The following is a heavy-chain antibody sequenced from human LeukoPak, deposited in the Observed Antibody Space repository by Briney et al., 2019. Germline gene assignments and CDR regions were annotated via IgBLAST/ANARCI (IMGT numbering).Heavy chain of an antibody. CDR3: AREDGSRLNYYFDY. D-gene: IGHD2-21*02. CDR1: GFTFSSYG. V-gene: IGHV3-33*01. CDR2: IWYDGSNK. Sequence: GGSLRLSCAASGFTFSSYGMHWVRQAPGKGLEGVAVIWYDGSNKYYADSVKGRFTISRDNSKNTLYLQMNSLRAEDTAVYYCAREDGSRLNYYFDYWGQGTLVTVSS. J-gene: IGHJ4*02.